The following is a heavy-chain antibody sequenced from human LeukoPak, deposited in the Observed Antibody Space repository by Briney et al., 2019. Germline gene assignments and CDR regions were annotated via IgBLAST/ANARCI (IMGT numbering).Heavy chain of an antibody. Sequence: GGSLRLSCSASGFTFSTFPMHWVRQAPGKGLEYFSAISRNGDTTYYADSVKGRFTISRDNSKNTLYLQMSSLRPEHTAVYYCVKALTDDAFDIWGQGTMVTVSS. V-gene: IGHV3-64D*06. CDR1: GFTFSTFP. J-gene: IGHJ3*02. CDR2: ISRNGDTT. CDR3: VKALTDDAFDI.